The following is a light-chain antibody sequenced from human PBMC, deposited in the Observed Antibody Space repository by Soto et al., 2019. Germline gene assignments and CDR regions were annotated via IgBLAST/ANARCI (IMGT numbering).Light chain of an antibody. Sequence: EIVLTQSPGTLSLSPGERATLSCRASQSVSSNYLAWYQQKPGQTPRLLIYGASSRATGIPDRFSGSGSGTDFTLTISSLEPEDFAVFYCQQYCSSPWTFGQGTKVEIK. J-gene: IGKJ1*01. CDR1: QSVSSNY. CDR2: GAS. V-gene: IGKV3-20*01. CDR3: QQYCSSPWT.